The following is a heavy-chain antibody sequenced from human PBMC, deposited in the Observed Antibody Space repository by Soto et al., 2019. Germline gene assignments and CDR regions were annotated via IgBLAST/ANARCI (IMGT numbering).Heavy chain of an antibody. V-gene: IGHV4-59*01. CDR2: IYYSGST. Sequence: SETLSLTCTVSGGSISSYYWSWIRQPPGKGLEWIGYIYYSGSTNYNPSLKSRVTISVDTSKNQFSLKLSSVTAADTAVYYCAGMHRYYYDSSGYYRKQFDYWGQGTLVTVSS. CDR1: GGSISSYY. D-gene: IGHD3-22*01. CDR3: AGMHRYYYDSSGYYRKQFDY. J-gene: IGHJ4*02.